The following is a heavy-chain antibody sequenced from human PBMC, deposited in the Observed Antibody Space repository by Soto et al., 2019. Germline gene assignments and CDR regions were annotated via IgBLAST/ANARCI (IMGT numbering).Heavy chain of an antibody. D-gene: IGHD3-22*01. J-gene: IGHJ4*02. CDR3: ARLKDYYDSSGYFDY. Sequence: PGESLKISCKGSGYSFTSYWIGCVRQMPGKGLEWMGIIYPGDCDTRYSPSFQGQVTISADKSISTAYLQWSSLKASDTAMYYCARLKDYYDSSGYFDYWGQGTLVTVSS. CDR1: GYSFTSYW. CDR2: IYPGDCDT. V-gene: IGHV5-51*01.